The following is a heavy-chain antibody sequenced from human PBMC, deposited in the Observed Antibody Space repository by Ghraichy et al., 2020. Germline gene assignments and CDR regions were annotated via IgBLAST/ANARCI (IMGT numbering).Heavy chain of an antibody. CDR1: GFTFSNAW. V-gene: IGHV3-15*01. J-gene: IGHJ4*02. CDR2: INSKTDGGTT. Sequence: LSLTCAASGFTFSNAWMSWVPQAPGKGLEWVGRINSKTDGGTTDYASPVKGRFTISRDDSKNMLYLQMNSLKTEDTAVYYCTTPDSSGPIDYWGQGTLVTVSS. CDR3: TTPDSSGPIDY. D-gene: IGHD3-22*01.